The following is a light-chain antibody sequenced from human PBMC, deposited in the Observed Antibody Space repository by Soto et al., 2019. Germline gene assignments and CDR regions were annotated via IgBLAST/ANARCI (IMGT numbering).Light chain of an antibody. J-gene: IGKJ1*01. CDR1: QSISSW. Sequence: DIQMTQSPSTLSASVGDRVTITCRASQSISSWLAWYQQKPGKAPKLLIYKASTLKSGVPSRFSGSGSGTEFTLTISSLQPDDIATYSCQQYNSYSWTFGQGTKVDI. CDR2: KAS. CDR3: QQYNSYSWT. V-gene: IGKV1-5*03.